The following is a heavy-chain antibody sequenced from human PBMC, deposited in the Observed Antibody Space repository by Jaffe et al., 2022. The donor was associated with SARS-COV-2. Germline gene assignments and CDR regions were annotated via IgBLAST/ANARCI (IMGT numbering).Heavy chain of an antibody. D-gene: IGHD5-12*01. CDR2: VYSTGTT. CDR1: GASMTTASYY. V-gene: IGHV4-61*02. Sequence: QVQLHESGPELVTSSQTLSLTCSVSGASMTTASYYWTWIRQPAGKGLEWIGHVYSTGTTKYSPSLNGRVTISLDRSRDQFSLELKSVTAADTAIYYCATVPGGYGAYWGSVRSYQFESWGQGTLVTVSS. CDR3: ATVPGGYGAYWGSVRSYQFES. J-gene: IGHJ1*01.